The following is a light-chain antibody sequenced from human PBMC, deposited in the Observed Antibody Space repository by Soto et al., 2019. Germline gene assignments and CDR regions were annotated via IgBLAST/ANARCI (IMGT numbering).Light chain of an antibody. CDR3: QQYNNWPYT. Sequence: EIVMTQSPATLSVSPGERATLSCRASQSVSSNLAWYQQKPGQAPRLLIYNASTRATGIPARFSGSGSGTEFTLTSSRLQSEDFAIYYCQQYNNWPYTFGQGTTLELK. J-gene: IGKJ2*01. CDR2: NAS. CDR1: QSVSSN. V-gene: IGKV3-15*01.